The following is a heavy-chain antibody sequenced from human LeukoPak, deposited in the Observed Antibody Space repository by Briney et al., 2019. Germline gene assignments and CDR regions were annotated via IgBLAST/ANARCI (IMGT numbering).Heavy chain of an antibody. V-gene: IGHV3-23*01. Sequence: GGSLRLSCAASKFTFSNYAMSWVRQAPGKGLEWVSGITGSGNTPFYADSVKGRFTISRDNSKNTLYLQMTNLRAEDTAIYYCAKMIRSSGWYVENWGQGTLVPVSS. D-gene: IGHD6-19*01. CDR2: ITGSGNTP. CDR1: KFTFSNYA. J-gene: IGHJ4*02. CDR3: AKMIRSSGWYVEN.